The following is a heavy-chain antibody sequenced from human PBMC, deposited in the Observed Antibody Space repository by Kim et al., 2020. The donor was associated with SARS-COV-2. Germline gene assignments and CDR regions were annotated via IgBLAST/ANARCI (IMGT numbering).Heavy chain of an antibody. Sequence: SETLSLTCAVYGGSFNDYYWSWIRQPPGKGLEWIGEINHSRRTNSNPSLRSRVIISVDTSKNQFSLKLSSVTAADTAVYYCAGGQDVDSGRYGGMDVWGQGPTVTVSS. D-gene: IGHD3-10*01. CDR3: AGGQDVDSGRYGGMDV. J-gene: IGHJ6*02. CDR1: GGSFNDYY. V-gene: IGHV4-34*01. CDR2: INHSRRT.